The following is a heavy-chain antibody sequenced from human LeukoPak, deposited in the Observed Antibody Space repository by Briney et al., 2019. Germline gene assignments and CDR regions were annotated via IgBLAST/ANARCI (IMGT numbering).Heavy chain of an antibody. CDR2: IYYSGST. V-gene: IGHV4-59*01. D-gene: IGHD4-11*01. J-gene: IGHJ4*02. Sequence: PSETLSLTCTVSAGSISSYYWSWIRQPPGKGLEWIGYIYYSGSTNYNPSLKSRVTISVDTSKNQFSLKLSSVTAADTAVYYCAREGVGRSYSNVNVYWGQGTLVTVSS. CDR3: AREGVGRSYSNVNVY. CDR1: AGSISSYY.